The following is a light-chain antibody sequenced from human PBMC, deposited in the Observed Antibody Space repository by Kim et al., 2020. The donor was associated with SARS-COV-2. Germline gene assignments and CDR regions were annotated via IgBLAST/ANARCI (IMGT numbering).Light chain of an antibody. CDR2: KDS. V-gene: IGLV3-25*03. CDR1: ALPKQY. J-gene: IGLJ2*01. CDR3: QSADSSGTVV. Sequence: VSPGQTARITCSGDALPKQYAYWYQQKPGQAPVLVIYKDSERPSGIPERFSGPSSGTTVTLTISGVQAEDEADYYCQSADSSGTVVFGGGTQLTVL.